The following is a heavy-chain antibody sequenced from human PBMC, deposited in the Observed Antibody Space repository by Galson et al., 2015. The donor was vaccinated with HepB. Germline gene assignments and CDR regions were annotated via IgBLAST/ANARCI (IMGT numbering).Heavy chain of an antibody. D-gene: IGHD5-18*01. CDR2: IYYSGST. CDR3: ARGGSYGLDWWFDP. Sequence: TLSLTCAVYGGSFSDYYWNWIRQHPGKGLEWIGYIYYSGSTYYNPSLKSRVTISVDTSKNQFSLKLSSVTAADTAVYYCARGGSYGLDWWFDPWGQGTLVTVSS. J-gene: IGHJ5*02. CDR1: GGSFSDYY. V-gene: IGHV4-31*11.